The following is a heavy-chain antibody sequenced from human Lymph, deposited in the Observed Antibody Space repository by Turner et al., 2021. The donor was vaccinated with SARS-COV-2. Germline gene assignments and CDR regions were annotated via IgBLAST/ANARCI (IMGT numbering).Heavy chain of an antibody. Sequence: EVQLVESGGGVVQPGGSLRLSCAASGSTFDDYAMHWVRQAPGKGLEWVSLISGDGVSTYYADSVKGRFTISRDDSKNSLYLQINSLRTEDTALYYCAKEGLSGRRLQVVPYFAYWGQGTLVSVSS. V-gene: IGHV3-43*02. J-gene: IGHJ4*02. CDR3: AKEGLSGRRLQVVPYFAY. D-gene: IGHD2-21*01. CDR2: ISGDGVST. CDR1: GSTFDDYA.